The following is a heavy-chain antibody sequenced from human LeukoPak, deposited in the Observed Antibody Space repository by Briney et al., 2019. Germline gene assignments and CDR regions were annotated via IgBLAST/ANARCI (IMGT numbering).Heavy chain of an antibody. CDR1: GGSISIGGYY. CDR2: IYYSGST. V-gene: IGHV4-31*03. J-gene: IGHJ4*02. D-gene: IGHD3-10*01. Sequence: PSETLSLTCTVSGGSISIGGYYWSWIRQHPGKGLEWIGYIYYSGSTYYNPSLKSRVTISVDTSKNQFSLKLSSVTAADTAVYYCATGSGSPPEFDYRGQGTLVTVSS. CDR3: ATGSGSPPEFDY.